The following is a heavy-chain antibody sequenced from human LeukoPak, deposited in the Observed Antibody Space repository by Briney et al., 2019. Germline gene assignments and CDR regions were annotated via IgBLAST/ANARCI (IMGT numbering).Heavy chain of an antibody. CDR3: VPHPGGNFPGFAS. Sequence: GGSLRLSCAASGFTFSSYWMHWVRQAPGKGLVWVSRINSDGSSTSYADSVKGRFTISRDNAKNTLYLQMSSLRAEDTAIYYCVPHPGGNFPGFASWGQGTLVTVSS. CDR1: GFTFSSYW. V-gene: IGHV3-74*01. CDR2: INSDGSST. D-gene: IGHD1-26*01. J-gene: IGHJ4*02.